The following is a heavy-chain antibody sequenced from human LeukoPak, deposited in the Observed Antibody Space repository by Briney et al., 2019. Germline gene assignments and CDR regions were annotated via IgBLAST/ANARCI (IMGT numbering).Heavy chain of an antibody. CDR3: ARGDYDFWSGYSTYYYYYYGMDV. D-gene: IGHD3-3*01. CDR1: GYTFTSYA. J-gene: IGHJ6*02. V-gene: IGHV1-69*13. Sequence: ASVKVSCKASGYTFTSYAISWVRQAPGQGLEWMGGIIPIFGTANYAQKFQGRVTITADESTSTAYMELSSLRSEDTAVYYCARGDYDFWSGYSTYYYYYYGMDVWGQGTTVTVSS. CDR2: IIPIFGTA.